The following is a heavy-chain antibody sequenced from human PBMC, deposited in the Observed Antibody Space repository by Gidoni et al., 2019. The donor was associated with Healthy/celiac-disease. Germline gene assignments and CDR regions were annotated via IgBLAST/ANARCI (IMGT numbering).Heavy chain of an antibody. D-gene: IGHD3-3*01. CDR2: IRSKANSYAT. J-gene: IGHJ3*02. CDR3: TRQVRGGPRVLRFLEWLSPLAFDI. Sequence: EVQLVESGGGLVQPGGSLNLSCAASGFTFSGSAMHWVRQASGKGLEWVGRIRSKANSYATAYAASVKGRFTISRDDSKNTAYLQMNSLKTEDTAVYYCTRQVRGGPRVLRFLEWLSPLAFDIWGQGTMVTVSS. CDR1: GFTFSGSA. V-gene: IGHV3-73*02.